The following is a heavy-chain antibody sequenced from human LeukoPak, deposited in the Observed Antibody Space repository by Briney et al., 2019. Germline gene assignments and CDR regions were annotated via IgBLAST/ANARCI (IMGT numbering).Heavy chain of an antibody. CDR2: IHSSGST. V-gene: IGHV4-59*11. D-gene: IGHD3-9*01. J-gene: IGHJ4*02. CDR3: ARDPGDTDWYNFDF. Sequence: SDTLSLTCTVSGGSLSGHFWSWFRRPPGKGLENIGYIHSSGSTNYNPSYQSRVTVSLEMSKNQFSLSLSSVTGADTAVYYCARDPGDTDWYNFDFWGQGILVTVSS. CDR1: GGSLSGHF.